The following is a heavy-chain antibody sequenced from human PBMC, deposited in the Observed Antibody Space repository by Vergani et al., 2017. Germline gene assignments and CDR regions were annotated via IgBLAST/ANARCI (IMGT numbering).Heavy chain of an antibody. Sequence: EVQLLESGGGLVKPGGSLRLSCAASGFTFSSYSMNWVRQAPGKGLEWVSSISSSSSYIYYADSVKGRFTISRDNAKNSLYLQMNSLRAEDMAVYYCARDVDYYDSSGYYYVYAFDIWDQGTMVTVSS. CDR2: ISSSSSYI. D-gene: IGHD3-22*01. J-gene: IGHJ3*02. V-gene: IGHV3-21*01. CDR1: GFTFSSYS. CDR3: ARDVDYYDSSGYYYVYAFDI.